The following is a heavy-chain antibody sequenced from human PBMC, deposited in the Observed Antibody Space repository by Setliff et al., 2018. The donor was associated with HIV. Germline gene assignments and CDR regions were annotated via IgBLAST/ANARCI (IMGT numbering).Heavy chain of an antibody. D-gene: IGHD3-10*01. V-gene: IGHV3-30*02. CDR3: AGGSLRGVLALGMDV. Sequence: GGSLRLSCAASGFTFSVHGMHWVRQAPGKGLEWVAFINYDESSEYYADSVKGRVSISRDNSKNTVDLHMNSLRTEDTAVYYCAGGSLRGVLALGMDVWGQGTTVTVSS. J-gene: IGHJ6*02. CDR2: INYDESSE. CDR1: GFTFSVHG.